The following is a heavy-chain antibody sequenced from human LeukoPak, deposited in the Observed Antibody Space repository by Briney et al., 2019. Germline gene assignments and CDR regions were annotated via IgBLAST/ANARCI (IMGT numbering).Heavy chain of an antibody. J-gene: IGHJ4*02. CDR3: ARLLSGSHIDY. V-gene: IGHV4-59*01. CDR2: IYYSGST. D-gene: IGHD1-26*01. CDR1: GGSISRYY. Sequence: SETLSLTRTVSGGSISRYYWSWIRQPPGKGLEWIGYIYYSGSTNYNPSLKSRVTISVDTSKNQFSLKLSSVTAADTAVCYCARLLSGSHIDYWGQGTLVTVSS.